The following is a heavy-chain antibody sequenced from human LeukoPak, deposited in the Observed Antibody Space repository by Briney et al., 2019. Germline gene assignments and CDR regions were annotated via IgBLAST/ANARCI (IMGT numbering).Heavy chain of an antibody. CDR3: ATAGGRAVAADDYYYYGMDV. D-gene: IGHD2-15*01. CDR2: ISGSGGST. CDR1: GFTFSSYA. Sequence: PGGSLRLSCAGSGFTFSSYAMSWVCQAPGKGLEWVSVISGSGGSTYYAASMKGRFTISRDNSKNTLYLQMNSLRAEDTAVYYCATAGGRAVAADDYYYYGMDVWGQGTTVTVSS. V-gene: IGHV3-23*01. J-gene: IGHJ6*02.